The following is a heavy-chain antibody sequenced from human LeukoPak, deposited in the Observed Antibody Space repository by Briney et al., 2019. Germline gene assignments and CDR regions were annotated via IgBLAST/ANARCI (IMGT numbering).Heavy chain of an antibody. CDR3: ARPSHPGVAGDEDAFDI. CDR2: IKQDGSEK. V-gene: IGHV3-7*03. J-gene: IGHJ3*02. CDR1: GFTFSSYW. D-gene: IGHD6-19*01. Sequence: GGSLRLSCAASGFTFSSYWMSWVRQAPGKGLEWVANIKQDGSEKYYVDSVKGRFTISRDNAKNSLYLQMNSLRAEDTAVYYCARPSHPGVAGDEDAFDIWGQGTMVTVSS.